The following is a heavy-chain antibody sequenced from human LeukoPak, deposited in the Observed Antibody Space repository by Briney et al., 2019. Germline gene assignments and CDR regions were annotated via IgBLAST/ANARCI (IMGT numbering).Heavy chain of an antibody. V-gene: IGHV4-39*07. CDR1: GGSLSRRSYS. CDR2: MYYTGNT. D-gene: IGHD3-3*01. CDR3: ARVLVDPFLKGMDV. Sequence: PSETLSLTCTVSGGSLSRRSYSWGGIRQPPGKGLEWIGSMYYTGNTDYNPSLKSRVAMSVDTSKQQFSLKLSSVTAVDTGVYYCARVLVDPFLKGMDVGGQGTTVTVSS. J-gene: IGHJ6*02.